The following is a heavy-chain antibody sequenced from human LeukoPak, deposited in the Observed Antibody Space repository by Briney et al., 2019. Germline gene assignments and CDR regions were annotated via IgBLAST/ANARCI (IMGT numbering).Heavy chain of an antibody. Sequence: GESLKISCKGSGYSFTNFWIGWVRQMPGRGLKWMGIIYPGDSDTRYSPSFQGQVTISADKSISTAFLQWSSLKASDTAMYYCTREDDYGGNSGGYWGQGTLVTVSP. V-gene: IGHV5-51*01. D-gene: IGHD4-23*01. CDR1: GYSFTNFW. CDR3: TREDDYGGNSGGY. CDR2: IYPGDSDT. J-gene: IGHJ4*02.